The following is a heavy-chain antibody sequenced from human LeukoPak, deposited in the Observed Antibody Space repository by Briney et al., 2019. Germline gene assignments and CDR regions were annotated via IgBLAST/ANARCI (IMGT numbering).Heavy chain of an antibody. D-gene: IGHD1-26*01. CDR3: ARGMSSIVGAPIDYYYYYYMDV. J-gene: IGHJ6*03. Sequence: ASVKVSCKASGGTFNSYAISWVRQAPGQGLEWMGGVIPIFGTANYAQKFQGRVTITTDESTSTAYMELSSLRSEDTAAYYCARGMSSIVGAPIDYYYYYYMDVWGKGTTVTVSS. V-gene: IGHV1-69*05. CDR2: VIPIFGTA. CDR1: GGTFNSYA.